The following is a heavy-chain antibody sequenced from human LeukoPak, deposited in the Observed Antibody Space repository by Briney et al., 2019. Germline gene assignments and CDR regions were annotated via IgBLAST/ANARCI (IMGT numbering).Heavy chain of an antibody. CDR2: IKQDGSEK. D-gene: IGHD3-9*01. CDR3: ARGYYDILTSYTFDY. J-gene: IGHJ4*02. V-gene: IGHV3-7*03. Sequence: PGGSLRLSCAASGFTFSSYWMSWVRQAPGKGREWVANIKQDGSEKYYVDSVKGRFTISRDNAKNSLYLQMNSLRAEDTAVYYCARGYYDILTSYTFDYWGQGTLVTVSS. CDR1: GFTFSSYW.